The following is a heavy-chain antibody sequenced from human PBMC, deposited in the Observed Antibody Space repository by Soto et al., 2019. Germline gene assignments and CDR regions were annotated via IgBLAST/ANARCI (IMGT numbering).Heavy chain of an antibody. D-gene: IGHD3-9*01. V-gene: IGHV4-59*13. J-gene: IGHJ6*02. CDR1: GGSISSYY. Sequence: SETLSLTCTVSGGSISSYYWSWIRQPPGKGLEWIGYIYYSGSTNYNPSLKSRVTISVDTSKNQFSLKLSSVTAADTAVYYCAREGLRYFDWPLNYYYGMDVWGQGTTVTVPS. CDR2: IYYSGST. CDR3: AREGLRYFDWPLNYYYGMDV.